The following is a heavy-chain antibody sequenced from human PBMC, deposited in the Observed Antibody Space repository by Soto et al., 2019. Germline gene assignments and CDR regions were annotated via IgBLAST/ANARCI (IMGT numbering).Heavy chain of an antibody. D-gene: IGHD2-21*02. V-gene: IGHV1-2*04. J-gene: IGHJ6*02. CDR3: ARERLGYDSYYYYYGMDV. CDR1: GYTFTGYY. CDR2: IQPNRGGT. Sequence: AFVEVSCKASGYTFTGYYMHWVRQAPGQGLEWMGWIQPNRGGTNYAQKVQGWVSRTRDTSISTAYMERSRLRSDDTAVYYCARERLGYDSYYYYYGMDVWGQGTTVTVSS.